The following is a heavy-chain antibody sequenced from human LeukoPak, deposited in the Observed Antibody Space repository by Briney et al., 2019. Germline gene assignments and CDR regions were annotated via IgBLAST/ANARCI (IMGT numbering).Heavy chain of an antibody. Sequence: KSGGSLRLSCAASGFSFNIYSMNWVRQAPGKGLEWVSSINSKSRYIYYADSLKGRFTISRDNGKNSVYLQMNSLRVEDAAFYYCAKDNRRHYTSGPNPDSLHWGQGALVTVSS. V-gene: IGHV3-21*04. CDR2: INSKSRYI. CDR1: GFSFNIYS. D-gene: IGHD6-19*01. CDR3: AKDNRRHYTSGPNPDSLH. J-gene: IGHJ4*02.